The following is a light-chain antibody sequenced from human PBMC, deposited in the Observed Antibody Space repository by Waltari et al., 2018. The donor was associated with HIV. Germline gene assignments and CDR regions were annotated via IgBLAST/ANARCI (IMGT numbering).Light chain of an antibody. CDR3: SSFAMQDGFYVL. J-gene: IGLJ2*01. CDR2: EFT. CDR1: NSDTATYYY. V-gene: IGLV2-8*01. Sequence: QSALTQPPLASGYPGQSVTLSCPGTNSDTATYYYVSWYQQHPGNTPNLVISEFTKRPAGVSDLFSGSKSGNTAFLTVSGRRAEDEADYYCSSFAMQDGFYVLFGGGTRLTVL.